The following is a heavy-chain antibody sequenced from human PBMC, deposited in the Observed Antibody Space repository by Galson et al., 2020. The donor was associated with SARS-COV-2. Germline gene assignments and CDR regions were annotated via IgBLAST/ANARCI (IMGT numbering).Heavy chain of an antibody. V-gene: IGHV3-23*01. Sequence: GGSLRLSCAASGFTFSSYAINWVRQAPGKGLEWVSDIDNGGGATYYADSVRGRFTISRDNSKNTLYLQMNSLRAEDTAVYYCAKATRTSWATFDAWGQGILVTVSS. CDR2: IDNGGGAT. J-gene: IGHJ4*02. D-gene: IGHD7-27*01. CDR3: AKATRTSWATFDA. CDR1: GFTFSSYA.